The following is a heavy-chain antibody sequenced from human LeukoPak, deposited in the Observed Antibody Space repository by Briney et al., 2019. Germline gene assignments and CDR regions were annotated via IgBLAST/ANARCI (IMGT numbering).Heavy chain of an antibody. Sequence: GASVKVSCKASGYTFTSYDINWVRQATGQGLEWMGWMNTNSGNTGYAQKFQGRVTMSRNTSISTAYMELSSLRSEDTAVYYCARTYYDYVWGSSLFDYWGQGTLVTVSS. CDR1: GYTFTSYD. V-gene: IGHV1-8*01. D-gene: IGHD3-16*01. CDR2: MNTNSGNT. CDR3: ARTYYDYVWGSSLFDY. J-gene: IGHJ4*02.